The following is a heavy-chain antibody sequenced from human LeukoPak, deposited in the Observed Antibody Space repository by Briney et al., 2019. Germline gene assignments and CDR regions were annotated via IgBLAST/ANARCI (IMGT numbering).Heavy chain of an antibody. D-gene: IGHD3-10*01. CDR3: AKVGKTENYYGSGRFSYYYYMDV. V-gene: IGHV3-30*02. Sequence: PGGSLRLSCAASGFTFSSYGMHWVRQAPGKGLEWVAFIRSDGSNKYYADSVKGRFTISRDNSKNTLYLQVNSLRAEDTAVYYCAKVGKTENYYGSGRFSYYYYMDVWGKGTTVTISS. J-gene: IGHJ6*03. CDR2: IRSDGSNK. CDR1: GFTFSSYG.